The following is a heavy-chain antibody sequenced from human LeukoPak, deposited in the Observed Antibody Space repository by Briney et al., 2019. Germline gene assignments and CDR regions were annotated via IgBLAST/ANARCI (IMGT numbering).Heavy chain of an antibody. D-gene: IGHD3-10*01. V-gene: IGHV3-49*03. J-gene: IGHJ4*02. CDR2: IRSKAYGGTT. Sequence: AGGSLRLSCTASGFTFGDYAMSWFRQAPGKGLEWVGFIRSKAYGGTTEYAASVKGRFTISRDDSKSIAYLQMNSLKTEDTAVYYCTSTDIWFGGAYYFDYWGQGTLVTVSS. CDR3: TSTDIWFGGAYYFDY. CDR1: GFTFGDYA.